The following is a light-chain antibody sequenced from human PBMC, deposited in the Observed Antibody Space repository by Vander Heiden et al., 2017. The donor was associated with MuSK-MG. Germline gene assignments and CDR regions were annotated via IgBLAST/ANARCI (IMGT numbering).Light chain of an antibody. CDR1: QSVRSY. Sequence: EVVLTQSPGTLSLSPGESVTLSCWASQSVRSYLAWYQQKPGQAPRLLIYGASSRAAGIPDRFSASGSGTGFSLTISRLDPEDFAVYFCQQYDNAPWTFGQGTKVEIK. V-gene: IGKV3-20*01. CDR2: GAS. J-gene: IGKJ1*01. CDR3: QQYDNAPWT.